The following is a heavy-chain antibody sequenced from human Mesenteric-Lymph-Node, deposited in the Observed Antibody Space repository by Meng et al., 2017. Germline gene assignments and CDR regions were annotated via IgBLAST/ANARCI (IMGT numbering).Heavy chain of an antibody. CDR2: IKRKADGGTT. CDR3: TTERMVRGVIIEWKDY. CDR1: GFTCSNAG. Sequence: EVQLVESGGGLVQPGGSLRLSCADSGFTCSNAGMSWVRQDPGKGLEWVGRIKRKADGGTTDYAAPVKGRFTISRDDSKNTLYLQMKSLKTEDTAVYYCTTERMVRGVIIEWKDYWGQGTLVTVSS. J-gene: IGHJ4*02. D-gene: IGHD3-10*01. V-gene: IGHV3-15*01.